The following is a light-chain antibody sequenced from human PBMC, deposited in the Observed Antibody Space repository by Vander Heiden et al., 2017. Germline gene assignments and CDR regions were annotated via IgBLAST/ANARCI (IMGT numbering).Light chain of an antibody. V-gene: IGLV2-23*01. J-gene: IGLJ3*02. Sequence: QSALTQPASVSGSPGQSITISCTGTSSDVGSYNLVSWYQQHPGKAPKRMMYEGSKRPSGVSNRVSGSKSGNKASLTISGLQAEDEADDYCCSYAGSSTGVFGGGTKLTVL. CDR1: SSDVGSYNL. CDR3: CSYAGSSTGV. CDR2: EGS.